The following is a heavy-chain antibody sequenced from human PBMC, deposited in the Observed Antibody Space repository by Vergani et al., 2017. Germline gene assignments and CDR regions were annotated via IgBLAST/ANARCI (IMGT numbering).Heavy chain of an antibody. J-gene: IGHJ5*02. V-gene: IGHV5-51*01. CDR3: ARHYGDNFGWFDP. D-gene: IGHD4-17*01. CDR2: VFTADSTT. Sequence: EVQLVQSGAEVKKPGESLKISCKVSGYSFINYWIGWVRQLPGKGLEWMAIVFTADSTTRYSPSFQGQVTISADISISTAYLQWSSLKASDTAMYYCARHYGDNFGWFDPWGQGTLVTVSS. CDR1: GYSFINYW.